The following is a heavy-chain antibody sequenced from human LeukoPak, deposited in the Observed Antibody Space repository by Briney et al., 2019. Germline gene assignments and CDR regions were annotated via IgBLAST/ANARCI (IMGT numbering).Heavy chain of an antibody. CDR2: IYASGST. J-gene: IGHJ4*02. V-gene: IGHV4-61*02. D-gene: IGHD1-7*01. Sequence: SETLSLTCTVSGGSISSGDYYWSWIRQPAGKGLEWIGRIYASGSTNYNPSLKSRVTISVDTSKNQFSLKLYSVTAADTAVYYCARDRDWNFVWGQGTLVTVSS. CDR1: GGSISSGDYY. CDR3: ARDRDWNFV.